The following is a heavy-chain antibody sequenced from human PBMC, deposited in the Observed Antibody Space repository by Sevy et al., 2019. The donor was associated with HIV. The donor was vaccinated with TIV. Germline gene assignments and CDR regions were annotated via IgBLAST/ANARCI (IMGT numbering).Heavy chain of an antibody. Sequence: SETLSLTCTVSGDSITRYFWSWIRQPPGKGLEWIGYMYHSGSTNYNPSLKRRVSLSIDTSKNEFSLTLSSVTAADTAVYYCARDYRRDFWSGYSYYFDPWGPGILVTVSS. CDR2: MYHSGST. J-gene: IGHJ5*02. CDR1: GDSITRYF. CDR3: ARDYRRDFWSGYSYYFDP. D-gene: IGHD3-3*01. V-gene: IGHV4-59*01.